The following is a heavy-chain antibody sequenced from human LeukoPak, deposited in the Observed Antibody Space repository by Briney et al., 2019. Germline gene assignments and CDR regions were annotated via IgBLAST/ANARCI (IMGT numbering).Heavy chain of an antibody. CDR2: INPNTGDT. CDR1: GYTFIGYY. V-gene: IGHV1-2*02. CDR3: ATGSKGLRFNYYFDY. J-gene: IGHJ4*02. Sequence: GASVKVSCKASGYTFIGYYMHWVRQAPRQGLEWMGWINPNTGDTNFAQKFQGRVTMTRDTSIATAYLELSRLNSDDTAVYYCATGSKGLRFNYYFDYWGQGTLVTVSS. D-gene: IGHD5-12*01.